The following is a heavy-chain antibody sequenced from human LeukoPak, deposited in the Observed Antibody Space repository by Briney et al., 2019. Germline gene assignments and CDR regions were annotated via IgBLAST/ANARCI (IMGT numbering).Heavy chain of an antibody. Sequence: ASVKVSCKASGGTFSSYAISWVRQAPGQGLEWMGRIIPIFGTANYAQKFQGRVTITTDKSTSTAYMELSSLRSEDTAVYYCARDRPRWPFDPWGQGTLVTVSS. CDR1: GGTFSSYA. J-gene: IGHJ5*02. CDR2: IIPIFGTA. CDR3: ARDRPRWPFDP. D-gene: IGHD2-15*01. V-gene: IGHV1-69*05.